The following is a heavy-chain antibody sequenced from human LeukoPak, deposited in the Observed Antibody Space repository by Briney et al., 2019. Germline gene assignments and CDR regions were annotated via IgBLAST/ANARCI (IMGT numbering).Heavy chain of an antibody. J-gene: IGHJ4*02. CDR1: GGSISSSSAY. D-gene: IGHD5-18*01. CDR3: VSPRGFSYGYFDY. Sequence: SETLSLTCTVSGGSISSSSAYWGWIRQPPGKGLEWIGSIYYSKNTYYNPSLESRVTISADTSKNQFSLTLGSVSATDTAVYYCVSPRGFSYGYFDYWGQGTLVTVSS. CDR2: IYYSKNT. V-gene: IGHV4-39*01.